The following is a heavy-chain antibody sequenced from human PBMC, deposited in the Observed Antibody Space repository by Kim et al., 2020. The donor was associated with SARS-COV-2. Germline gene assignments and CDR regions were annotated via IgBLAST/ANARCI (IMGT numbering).Heavy chain of an antibody. J-gene: IGHJ5*02. CDR2: IYYSGST. CDR1: GGSISSYY. CDR3: ARVTAVHYYGSGSYSGGGNWFDP. Sequence: SETLSLTCTVSGGSISSYYWSWIRQPPGKGLEWIGYIYYSGSTNYNPSLKSRVTISVDTSKNQFSLKLSSVTAADTAVYYCARVTAVHYYGSGSYSGGGNWFDPWGQGTLVTVSS. V-gene: IGHV4-59*01. D-gene: IGHD3-10*01.